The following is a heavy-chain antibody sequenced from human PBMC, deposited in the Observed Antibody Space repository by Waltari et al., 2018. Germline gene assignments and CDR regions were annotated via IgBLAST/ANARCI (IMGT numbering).Heavy chain of an antibody. CDR3: AKPHKYSSSWLTLFDGGSEY. CDR2: INHSGST. Sequence: QVQLQQWGAGLLKPSETLSLTCAVYGGSFSGYYWSWIRQPPGKGLEWIGEINHSGSTNYNPSLKRRVTISVDTSKNQFSLKLSSVIAADTAVYYCAKPHKYSSSWLTLFDGGSEYWGQGTLVTVSS. D-gene: IGHD6-13*01. CDR1: GGSFSGYY. V-gene: IGHV4-34*01. J-gene: IGHJ4*02.